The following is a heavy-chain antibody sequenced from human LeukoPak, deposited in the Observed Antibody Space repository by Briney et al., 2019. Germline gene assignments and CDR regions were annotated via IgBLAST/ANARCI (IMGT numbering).Heavy chain of an antibody. V-gene: IGHV4-39*01. CDR3: ARQDYYYDSGGYPSWFDP. J-gene: IGHJ5*02. Sequence: PETLSLTCTVSGGSISSSSYYWGWIRQPPGKGLEWIGSIYYSGSTYYNPSLKSRVTISVDTSKNQFSLKLSSVTAADTAVYYCARQDYYYDSGGYPSWFDPWGQGTLVTVSS. D-gene: IGHD3-22*01. CDR1: GGSISSSSYY. CDR2: IYYSGST.